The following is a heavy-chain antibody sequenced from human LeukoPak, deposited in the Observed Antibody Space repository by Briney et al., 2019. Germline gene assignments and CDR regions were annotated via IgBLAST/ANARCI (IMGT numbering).Heavy chain of an antibody. CDR2: IKSKRDGGKT. D-gene: IGHD1-26*01. V-gene: IGHV3-15*05. CDR3: TPELRWELRDVDR. Sequence: SVRLSCAASGFTFRNAWMRWVRQAPGKGLEWVGRIKSKRDGGKTDYAAPVKGRFTISRDDSINTLYLQMNSLKTDDTAVYYCTPELRWELRDVDRWGQGTLVTVSS. CDR1: GFTFRNAW. J-gene: IGHJ4*02.